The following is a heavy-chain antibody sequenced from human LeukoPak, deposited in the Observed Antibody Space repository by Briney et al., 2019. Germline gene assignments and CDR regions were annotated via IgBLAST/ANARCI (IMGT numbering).Heavy chain of an antibody. CDR2: IRSKANSYAT. CDR1: GFTFSGSA. V-gene: IGHV3-73*01. D-gene: IGHD3-10*01. CDR3: TRLKLLWFGESRRDV. J-gene: IGHJ6*04. Sequence: GGSLRLSCAASGFTFSGSAMHWVRQASGKGLEWVGRIRSKANSYATAYAESVKGRFTISRDDSKNTAYLQMNSLKTEDTAVYYCTRLKLLWFGESRRDVWGKGTTVTVSS.